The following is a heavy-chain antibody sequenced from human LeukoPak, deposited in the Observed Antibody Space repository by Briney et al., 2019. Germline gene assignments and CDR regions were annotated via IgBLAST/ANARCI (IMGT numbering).Heavy chain of an antibody. V-gene: IGHV3-23*01. J-gene: IGHJ5*02. D-gene: IGHD1-7*01. CDR2: ISGSGGST. Sequence: GGSLRLSCAASGFTFSNYGMTWVRQAPGKGLEWVSGISGSGGSTYYADSVKGRFTISRDNSKNTLYLQMNSLRAEDTAAYYCARGATDTTRWFDPWGQGTLVTVSS. CDR3: ARGATDTTRWFDP. CDR1: GFTFSNYG.